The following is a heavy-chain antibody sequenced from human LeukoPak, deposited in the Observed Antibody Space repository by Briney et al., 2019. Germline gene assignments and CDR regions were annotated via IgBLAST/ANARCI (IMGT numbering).Heavy chain of an antibody. V-gene: IGHV3-33*01. CDR3: ASPGDY. J-gene: IGHJ4*02. CDR1: GFTFSSYG. Sequence: GGSLRLSCAASGFTFSSYGMHWVRQAPGKGLEWVAVIWYDGSNKHYADSVKGRFTISRGNSKNTLYLQMNSLRAEDTAVYYCASPGDYWGQGTLVTVSS. CDR2: IWYDGSNK.